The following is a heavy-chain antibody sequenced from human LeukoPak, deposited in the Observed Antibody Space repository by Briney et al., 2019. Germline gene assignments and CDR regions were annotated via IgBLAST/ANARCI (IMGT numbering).Heavy chain of an antibody. D-gene: IGHD5-18*01. CDR2: IYTSGST. CDR3: ARGGYSYGLQRYFDY. CDR1: GGSISSGSYY. J-gene: IGHJ4*02. V-gene: IGHV4-61*02. Sequence: SETLSLTCTVSGGSISSGSYYWSWIRQPAGKGLEWIGRIYTSGSTKYNPSLKSRVTISVDTSKNQFSLKLSSVTAADTAVYYCARGGYSYGLQRYFDYWGQGTLVTVSS.